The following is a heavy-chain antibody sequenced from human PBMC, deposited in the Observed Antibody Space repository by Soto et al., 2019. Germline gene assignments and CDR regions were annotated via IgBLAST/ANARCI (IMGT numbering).Heavy chain of an antibody. J-gene: IGHJ6*02. Sequence: QVQLVQSGAEVKKPGSSVKVSCKASGGTFSSYAISWVRQAPGQGLEWMGGIIPISDTTNYAQKFQGRVTITADESTSTAYMELSRLRSEDTAVYYCARSQGSSTSLEIYYYYYYGMDVLGQGTTVTVSS. CDR2: IIPISDTT. CDR3: ARSQGSSTSLEIYYYYYYGMDV. V-gene: IGHV1-69*01. CDR1: GGTFSSYA. D-gene: IGHD2-2*01.